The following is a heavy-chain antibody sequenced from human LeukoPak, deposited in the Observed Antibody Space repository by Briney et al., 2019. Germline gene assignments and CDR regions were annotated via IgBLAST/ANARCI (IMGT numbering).Heavy chain of an antibody. Sequence: SETLSLTCAVYGGSFSGYYWSWIRQPPGKGLEWIGEIDHSGSTNYNPSLKSRVTISVDTSKNQVSLKLSSVTAADTAVYYCARGTTMIVVVITSRAPRYFDLWGRGTLVTVSS. D-gene: IGHD3-22*01. V-gene: IGHV4-34*01. J-gene: IGHJ2*01. CDR3: ARGTTMIVVVITSRAPRYFDL. CDR1: GGSFSGYY. CDR2: IDHSGST.